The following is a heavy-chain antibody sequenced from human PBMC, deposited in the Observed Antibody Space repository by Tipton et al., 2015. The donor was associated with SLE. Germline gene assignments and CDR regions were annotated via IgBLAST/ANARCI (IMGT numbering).Heavy chain of an antibody. J-gene: IGHJ4*02. Sequence: SLRLSCAASGFTLSDRYMDWVRQAPGKGLEWVGRIKNRANGYATEYAASVKGRFTISRDDSKSSVYLQMNNLNTEDTAMYYCARDGGYSSPLDHWGRGTLVTVSS. CDR2: IKNRANGYAT. CDR3: ARDGGYSSPLDH. V-gene: IGHV3-72*01. CDR1: GFTLSDRY. D-gene: IGHD6-13*01.